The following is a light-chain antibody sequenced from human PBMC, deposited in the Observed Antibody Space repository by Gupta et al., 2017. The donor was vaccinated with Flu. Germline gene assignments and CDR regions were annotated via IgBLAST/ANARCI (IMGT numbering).Light chain of an antibody. V-gene: IGKV3-20*01. CDR2: VAS. CDR3: HQYSSPRT. CDR1: QSVTSNY. Sequence: IVLTRSPGTLSLSPGERATLSCRASQSVTSNYLAWYQQKPGQAPRLLIYVASSRAPGIPDRFSGSGSGTDFTITISRLEPEDVAVYYCHQYSSPRTFGQGTKVEI. J-gene: IGKJ1*01.